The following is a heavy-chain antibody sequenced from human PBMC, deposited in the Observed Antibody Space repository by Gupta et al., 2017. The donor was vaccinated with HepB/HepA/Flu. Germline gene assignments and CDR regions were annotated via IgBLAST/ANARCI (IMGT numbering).Heavy chain of an antibody. J-gene: IGHJ6*03. Sequence: EVQLLESGGGLVQPGGSLRLSCAASGFTFSSYAMSWVRQAPGKGLEWVSAISGSGGSTYYADSVKGRFTISRDNSKNTLYLQMNSLRAEDTAVYYCAKEGGVAIFGVVIIYVRLKKPLYYMDVWGKGTTVTVSS. V-gene: IGHV3-23*01. CDR1: GFTFSSYA. D-gene: IGHD3-3*01. CDR3: AKEGGVAIFGVVIIYVRLKKPLYYMDV. CDR2: ISGSGGST.